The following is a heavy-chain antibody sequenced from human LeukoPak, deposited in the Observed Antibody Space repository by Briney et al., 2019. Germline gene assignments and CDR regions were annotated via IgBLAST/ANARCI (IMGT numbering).Heavy chain of an antibody. D-gene: IGHD2-15*01. CDR2: ISSNGDNT. CDR3: TRDSALLGVAFDL. J-gene: IGHJ3*01. V-gene: IGHV3-64D*06. Sequence: GGSLRLSCSASGLPFNTYAIHWVRQAPGKGLEYVAGISSNGDNTDFADSAKGRITISRDNSKSTLFLQMNSLRAEDTAVYFCTRDSALLGVAFDLWGQGTVVTVSS. CDR1: GLPFNTYA.